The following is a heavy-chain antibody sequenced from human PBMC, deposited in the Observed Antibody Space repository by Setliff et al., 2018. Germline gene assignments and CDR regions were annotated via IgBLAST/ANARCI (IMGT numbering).Heavy chain of an antibody. CDR2: LYYSGST. CDR3: ARDKPEGYNFWSGYLGGGLMDV. Sequence: SETLSLTCTVSGGSISSSSYYWGWIRQPPGKGLEWIGSLYYSGSTYYNPSLKSRVTISVDTSKNQFSLKLSSVTAADTAVYYCARDKPEGYNFWSGYLGGGLMDVWGQGTTVTVSS. J-gene: IGHJ6*02. D-gene: IGHD3-3*01. CDR1: GGSISSSSYY. V-gene: IGHV4-39*07.